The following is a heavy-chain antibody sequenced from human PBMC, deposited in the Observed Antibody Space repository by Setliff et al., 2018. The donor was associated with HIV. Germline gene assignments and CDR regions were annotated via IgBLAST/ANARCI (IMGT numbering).Heavy chain of an antibody. Sequence: ASVKVSCKASGYTFTTYGISWVRQAPGQGLEWMGWISAYNGNTNYAQKLQGRVSMTTDTSTSTAYMELGSLRSDDTAVYYCARDQKGYSYGYFDSWGQGTLVTVSS. D-gene: IGHD5-18*01. CDR3: ARDQKGYSYGYFDS. CDR1: GYTFTTYG. CDR2: ISAYNGNT. V-gene: IGHV1-18*01. J-gene: IGHJ4*02.